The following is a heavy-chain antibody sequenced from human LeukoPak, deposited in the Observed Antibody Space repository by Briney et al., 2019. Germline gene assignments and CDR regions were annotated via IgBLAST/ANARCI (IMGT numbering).Heavy chain of an antibody. Sequence: GGSLRLSCAASGFTFSTYAMTWVRPAPGRGLEWVSSISGSTGYTYYTDSVRGRFTMSRDNSKNTLYLQMSSLRVEDTAMYYCARLYSGSDYWGQGTLVTVSS. CDR1: GFTFSTYA. CDR2: ISGSTGYT. J-gene: IGHJ4*02. V-gene: IGHV3-23*01. CDR3: ARLYSGSDY. D-gene: IGHD6-13*01.